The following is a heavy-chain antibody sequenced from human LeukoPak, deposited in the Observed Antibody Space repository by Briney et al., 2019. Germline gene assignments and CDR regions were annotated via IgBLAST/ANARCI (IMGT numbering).Heavy chain of an antibody. CDR3: ASPPMVRGVIF. J-gene: IGHJ4*02. Sequence: GGSLRLSCAASGFTVSSNYMSWVRQAPGKGLEWVSVIYSGGSTYYADSVKGRFTISRDNSKNTLYLQMNSLRAEGTAVYYCASPPMVRGVIFWGQGTLVTVSS. V-gene: IGHV3-53*01. CDR2: IYSGGST. D-gene: IGHD3-10*01. CDR1: GFTVSSNY.